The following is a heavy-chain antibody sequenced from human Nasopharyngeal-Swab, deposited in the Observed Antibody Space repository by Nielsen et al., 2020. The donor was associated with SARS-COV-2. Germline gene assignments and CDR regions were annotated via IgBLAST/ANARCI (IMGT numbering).Heavy chain of an antibody. J-gene: IGHJ3*02. CDR2: ISYDGSNK. CDR3: ANHGYGDAFDI. V-gene: IGHV3-30*18. Sequence: GESLKISCAASGFTFSSYGMHWVRQAPGKGLEWVAVISYDGSNKYYADSVKGRFTISRDNSKNTLYLQMNSLRAEDTAVYYCANHGYGDAFDIWGQGTMVTVSS. D-gene: IGHD1-1*01. CDR1: GFTFSSYG.